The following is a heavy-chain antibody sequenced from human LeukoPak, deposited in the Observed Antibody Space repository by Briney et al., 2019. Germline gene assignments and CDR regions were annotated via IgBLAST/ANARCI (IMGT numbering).Heavy chain of an antibody. J-gene: IGHJ4*02. CDR1: GYTFTSYG. CDR2: ISAYNGNT. Sequence: ASVKVSCKASGYTFTSYGISWVRQAPGQGLEWMGWISAYNGNTNYAQKLQGRVTMTTDTSTSTAYMELSSLRSEDTAVYYCARGVRGVDDFDYWGQGTLVTVSS. V-gene: IGHV1-18*01. CDR3: ARGVRGVDDFDY. D-gene: IGHD3-10*01.